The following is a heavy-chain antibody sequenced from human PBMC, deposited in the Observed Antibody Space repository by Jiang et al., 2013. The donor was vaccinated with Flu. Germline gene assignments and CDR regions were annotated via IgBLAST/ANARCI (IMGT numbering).Heavy chain of an antibody. J-gene: IGHJ4*02. Sequence: CKGSGYSFTSYWIGWVRQMPGKGLEWMGIIYPGDSDTRYSPSFQGQVTISADKSISTAYLQWSSLKASDTAMYYCARRGFGEFDLYYFDYWGQGTLVTVSS. CDR3: ARRGFGEFDLYYFDY. V-gene: IGHV5-51*01. CDR1: GYSFTSYW. D-gene: IGHD3-10*01. CDR2: IYPGDSDT.